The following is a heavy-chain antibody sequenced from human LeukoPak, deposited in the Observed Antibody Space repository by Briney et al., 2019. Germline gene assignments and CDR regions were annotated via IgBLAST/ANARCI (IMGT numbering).Heavy chain of an antibody. CDR3: AKDRYGGNNYFDY. CDR2: IRYDGSNK. V-gene: IGHV3-30*02. J-gene: IGHJ4*02. CDR1: GFTFSSYG. Sequence: PGGSLRLSCGASGFTFSSYGMHWVRQAPGKGLEWVAFIRYDGSNKYYADSVKGRFTISRDNSKNTLYLQMNSLRAEDTAVYYCAKDRYGGNNYFDYWGQGTLVTVSS. D-gene: IGHD4-23*01.